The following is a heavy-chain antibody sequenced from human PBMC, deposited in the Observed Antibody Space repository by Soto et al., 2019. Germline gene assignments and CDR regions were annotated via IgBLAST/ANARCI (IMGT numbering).Heavy chain of an antibody. CDR1: GFTFSDYY. J-gene: IGHJ4*02. Sequence: QVQLVESGGGLVKPGGSLRLSCAASGFTFSDYYMSWIRQAPGKGLEWVSYISSSSSYTNYADSVKGRFTISRDNAKNLLYLQMNSLRAEDTAVYYCAVMITVAGLYYFDYWGQGTLVTVSS. CDR2: ISSSSSYT. V-gene: IGHV3-11*05. CDR3: AVMITVAGLYYFDY. D-gene: IGHD6-19*01.